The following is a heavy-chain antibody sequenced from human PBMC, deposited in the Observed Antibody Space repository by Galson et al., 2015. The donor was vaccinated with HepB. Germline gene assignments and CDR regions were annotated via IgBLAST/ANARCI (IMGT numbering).Heavy chain of an antibody. J-gene: IGHJ6*03. CDR3: ARGVRFRELFSGGYYYMDV. D-gene: IGHD3-10*01. V-gene: IGHV1-69*13. CDR2: IIPIFGTA. CDR1: GGTFSSYA. Sequence: SVKVPCKASGGTFSSYAISWVRQAPGQGLEWMGGIIPIFGTANYAQKFQGRVTITADESTSTAYMELSSLRSEDTAVYYCARGVRFRELFSGGYYYMDVWGKGTTVTVSS.